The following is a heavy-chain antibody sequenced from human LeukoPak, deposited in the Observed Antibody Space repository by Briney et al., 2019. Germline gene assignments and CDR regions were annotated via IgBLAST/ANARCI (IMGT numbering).Heavy chain of an antibody. CDR3: ARVLDTAMSHYYYYYMDV. CDR1: GFTFDDYG. V-gene: IGHV3-20*04. CDR2: INWNGGST. Sequence: GGSLRLSCAASGFTFDDYGMSWVRQAPGKGLEWVSGINWNGGSTGYADSVKGRFTLSRDNAKNSLYLQMNSLRAEDTALYYCARVLDTAMSHYYYYYMDVWGKGTTVTVSS. D-gene: IGHD5-18*01. J-gene: IGHJ6*03.